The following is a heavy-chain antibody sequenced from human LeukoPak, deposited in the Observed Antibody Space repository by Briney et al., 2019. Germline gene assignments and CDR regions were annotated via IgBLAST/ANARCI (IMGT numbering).Heavy chain of an antibody. CDR2: ISSNGGST. CDR1: GFTFSSYG. V-gene: IGHV3-64*01. CDR3: ARDKCSGGSCYSYFDY. D-gene: IGHD2-15*01. Sequence: PGGSLRLSCAASGFTFSSYGMHWVRQAPGKGLEYVSAISSNGGSTYYANSVKGRFTISRDNSKNTLYLQMGSLRAEDMAVYYCARDKCSGGSCYSYFDYWGQGTLVTVSS. J-gene: IGHJ4*02.